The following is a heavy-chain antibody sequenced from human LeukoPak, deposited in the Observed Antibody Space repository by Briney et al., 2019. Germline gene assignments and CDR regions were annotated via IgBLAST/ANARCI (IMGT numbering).Heavy chain of an antibody. Sequence: GESLKISCKGSGYSFTSYWIGWVRQMPGKGLEWMGIIYPGDSDTRYSPSFQGQVTISADKSISTAYLQWSSLKAPDTAMYYCARVSYYDILTGYYSSIWFDPWGQGTLVTVSS. V-gene: IGHV5-51*01. J-gene: IGHJ5*02. D-gene: IGHD3-9*01. CDR1: GYSFTSYW. CDR2: IYPGDSDT. CDR3: ARVSYYDILTGYYSSIWFDP.